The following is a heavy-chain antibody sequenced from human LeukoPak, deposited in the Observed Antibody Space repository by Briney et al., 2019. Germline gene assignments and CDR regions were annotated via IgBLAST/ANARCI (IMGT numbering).Heavy chain of an antibody. D-gene: IGHD3-22*01. J-gene: IGHJ4*02. CDR2: MNPNSGNT. Sequence: ASVKVSCKASGYTFTSYDINWVRQATGQGLGWMGWMNPNSGNTGYAQKFQGRVTMTRNTSISTDYMELSSLRSEDTAVYYYARGHYYDSSGYPTPEFDYWGQGTLVTVSS. CDR3: ARGHYYDSSGYPTPEFDY. CDR1: GYTFTSYD. V-gene: IGHV1-8*01.